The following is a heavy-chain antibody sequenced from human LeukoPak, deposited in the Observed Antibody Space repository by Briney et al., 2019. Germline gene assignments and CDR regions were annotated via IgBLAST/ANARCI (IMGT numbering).Heavy chain of an antibody. CDR3: ARDLSYFDY. J-gene: IGHJ4*02. V-gene: IGHV3-48*04. D-gene: IGHD5/OR15-5a*01. Sequence: GGSLRLSCAASGFTFSSYSMNWVRQAPGKGLEWVSYISSSSSTIYYADSVKGRFTISRDNAKNSLYLQMNSLRAEDTAVYYCARDLSYFDYWGQGTLVTVSS. CDR2: ISSSSSTI. CDR1: GFTFSSYS.